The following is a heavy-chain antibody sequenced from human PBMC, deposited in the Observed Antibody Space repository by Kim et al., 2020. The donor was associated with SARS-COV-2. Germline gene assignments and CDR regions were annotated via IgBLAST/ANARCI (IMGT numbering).Heavy chain of an antibody. CDR3: ARQGRYCTNGVCYWHDAFDI. V-gene: IGHV4-59*08. CDR2: IYYSGST. CDR1: GGSISSYY. D-gene: IGHD2-8*01. J-gene: IGHJ3*02. Sequence: SETLSLTCTVSGGSISSYYWSWIRQPPGKGLEWIGYIYYSGSTNYNPSLKSRVTISVDTSKNQFSLKLSSVTAADTAVYYCARQGRYCTNGVCYWHDAFDIWGEGTMVTVSS.